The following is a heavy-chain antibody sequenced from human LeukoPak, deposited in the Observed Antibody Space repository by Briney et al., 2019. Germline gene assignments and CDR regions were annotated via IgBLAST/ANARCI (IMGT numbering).Heavy chain of an antibody. CDR3: AGWATDAFDI. Sequence: PSETLSLTCTVSGVSICSGGYYWRWIRQHPGKGLEWIGYIYYSGSTYYNPSLKSRVTISVDTSKNQFSLKLSSVTAADTAVYYCAGWATDAFDIWGQGTMVTVSS. V-gene: IGHV4-31*03. D-gene: IGHD5-12*01. CDR2: IYYSGST. J-gene: IGHJ3*02. CDR1: GVSICSGGYY.